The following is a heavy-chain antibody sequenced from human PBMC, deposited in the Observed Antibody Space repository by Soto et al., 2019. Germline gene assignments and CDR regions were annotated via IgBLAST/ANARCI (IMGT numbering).Heavy chain of an antibody. CDR2: IIPIFGTA. CDR3: AKENTVRAVDS. J-gene: IGHJ4*02. D-gene: IGHD4-17*01. CDR1: GGTFSSYA. Sequence: QVQLVQSGAEVKKPGSSVKVSCKASGGTFSSYAISWVRQAPGQGLEWMGGIIPIFGTANYAQKFQGRVTIPADNSTSTAYMELRALGFETTAVYYGAKENTVRAVDSWGQGPLVTVSS. V-gene: IGHV1-69*14.